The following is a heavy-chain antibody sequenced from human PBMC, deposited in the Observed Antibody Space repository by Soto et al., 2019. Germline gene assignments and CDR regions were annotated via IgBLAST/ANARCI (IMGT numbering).Heavy chain of an antibody. Sequence: SETLSLTCTVSGGSISSYYWSWIRQPPGKGLEWIGYIYYSGSTNYNPSLKSRVTISVDTSKNQFSLKLSSVSAADTAVYYCARHSRRHIVATPFDYWGQGTLVTVYS. CDR3: ARHSRRHIVATPFDY. CDR1: GGSISSYY. V-gene: IGHV4-59*08. CDR2: IYYSGST. J-gene: IGHJ4*02. D-gene: IGHD5-12*01.